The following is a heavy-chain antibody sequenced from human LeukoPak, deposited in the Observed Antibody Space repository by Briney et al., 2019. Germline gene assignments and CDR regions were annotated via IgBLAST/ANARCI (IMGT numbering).Heavy chain of an antibody. Sequence: GGSLRLSCVVSGFTVSSNSMSWVRQAPGKGLEWVSFIYSGTIHYSDSVKGRFTISRDNSKNTLYLQMNSLRAEDTAVYYCARRAGAYSHPYDYWGQGTLVTVSS. CDR2: IYSGTI. V-gene: IGHV3-53*01. CDR1: GFTVSSNS. CDR3: ARRAGAYSHPYDY. D-gene: IGHD4/OR15-4a*01. J-gene: IGHJ4*02.